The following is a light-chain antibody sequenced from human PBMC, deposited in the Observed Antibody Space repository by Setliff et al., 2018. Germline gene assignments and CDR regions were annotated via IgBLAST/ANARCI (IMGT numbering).Light chain of an antibody. V-gene: IGLV1-44*01. CDR3: EAWEDSLNGDV. CDR2: SNN. J-gene: IGLJ1*01. Sequence: QSALTQPPSASGTPGQRITISCSGGTSNIGSNPVNWYQQLPGTAPKLLIYSNNQRPSGVPDRGSGSKSGTSASLAVSGLQSEDEADFYCEAWEDSLNGDVF. CDR1: TSNIGSNP.